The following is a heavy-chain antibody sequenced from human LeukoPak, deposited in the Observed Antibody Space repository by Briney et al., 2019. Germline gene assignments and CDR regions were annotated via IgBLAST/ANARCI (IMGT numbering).Heavy chain of an antibody. CDR1: GGSFSGYY. CDR3: VATLEAFDI. CDR2: INHSGST. V-gene: IGHV4-34*09. Sequence: PSETLSLTCAVYGGSFSGYYWSWIRQPPGKGLEWIGEINHSGSTYYNPSLKSRVTISVDTSKNQFSLKLSSVTAADTAVYYCVATLEAFDIWGQGTMVTVSS. J-gene: IGHJ3*02.